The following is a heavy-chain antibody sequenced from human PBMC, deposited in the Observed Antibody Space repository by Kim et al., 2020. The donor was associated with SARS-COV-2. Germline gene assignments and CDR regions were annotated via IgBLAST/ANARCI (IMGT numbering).Heavy chain of an antibody. D-gene: IGHD3-16*01. CDR1: GFTFGDYA. CDR2: ISSNSGTL. Sequence: GGSLRLSCEASGFTFGDYAMHWVRQVPGKGLEWVAAISSNSGTLNYTDSVRGRFTISRDNAKDSVFLQMNQLRAEDTASYFCVKGRLGGFDLWGRGT. CDR3: VKGRLGGFDL. V-gene: IGHV3-9*01. J-gene: IGHJ2*01.